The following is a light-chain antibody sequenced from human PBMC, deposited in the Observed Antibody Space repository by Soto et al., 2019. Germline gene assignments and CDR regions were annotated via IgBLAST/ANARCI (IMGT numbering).Light chain of an antibody. CDR1: SSNIGAGYD. CDR3: QSYDSSLSGYV. Sequence: QPVLTQPPSVSGAPGQRVTISCTGSSSNIGAGYDVHWYQQLPGTAPKLLIYGNPNRPSGVPDRFSGSKSGTSASLAITGLQAEDEADYYCQSYDSSLSGYVFGTGTKLTVL. V-gene: IGLV1-40*01. CDR2: GNP. J-gene: IGLJ1*01.